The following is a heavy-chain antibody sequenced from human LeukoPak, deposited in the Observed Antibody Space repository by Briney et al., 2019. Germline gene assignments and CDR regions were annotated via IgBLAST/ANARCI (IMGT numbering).Heavy chain of an antibody. CDR3: ARGEDDYGDYALDY. CDR2: INHSGST. V-gene: IGHV4-34*01. D-gene: IGHD4-17*01. J-gene: IGHJ4*02. Sequence: PSETLSLTCAVYGGSFSGYYWSWIRQPPGKGLEWIGEINHSGSTNYNPSLKSRVTMSVDTSKNQFSLKLSSVTAADTAVYYCARGEDDYGDYALDYWGQGTLVTVSS. CDR1: GGSFSGYY.